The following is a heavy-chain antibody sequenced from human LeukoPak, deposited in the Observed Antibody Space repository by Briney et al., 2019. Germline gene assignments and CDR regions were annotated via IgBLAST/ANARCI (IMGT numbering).Heavy chain of an antibody. CDR1: GGSISSYY. V-gene: IGHV4-59*08. J-gene: IGHJ6*02. D-gene: IGHD1-1*01. CDR3: ARHGTTGTTYYYYGMDV. Sequence: SETLSLTCTVSGGSISSYYWSWVRQPPGNGLEWIGYIYYSGSTDYNPSLKSLVTISVDTSKNQFSLKLSSVTAADTAVYYCARHGTTGTTYYYYGMDVWGQGTTVTVSS. CDR2: IYYSGST.